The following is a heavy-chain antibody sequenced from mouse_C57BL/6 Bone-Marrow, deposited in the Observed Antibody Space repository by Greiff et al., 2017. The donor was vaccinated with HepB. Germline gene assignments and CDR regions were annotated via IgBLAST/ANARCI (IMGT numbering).Heavy chain of an antibody. D-gene: IGHD1-1*01. Sequence: VHVKQSGPELVKPGASVKISCKASGYSFTDYNMNWVKQSNGKSLEWIGVINPNYGTTSYNQKFKGKATLTVDQSSSTAYMQLNSLTSEDSAVYYCARRSTVVDPWFAYWGQGTLVTVSA. CDR1: GYSFTDYN. J-gene: IGHJ3*01. CDR3: ARRSTVVDPWFAY. CDR2: INPNYGTT. V-gene: IGHV1-39*01.